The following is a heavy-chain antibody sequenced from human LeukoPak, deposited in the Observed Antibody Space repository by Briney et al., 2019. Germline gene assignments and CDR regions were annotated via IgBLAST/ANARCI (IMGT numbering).Heavy chain of an antibody. V-gene: IGHV3-11*01. D-gene: IGHD3-22*01. CDR2: ITTSGSTI. CDR3: ARQIVVTGLFDY. J-gene: IGHJ4*02. Sequence: PGGSLRLSGAASGFTFSDYYMTWIRQPPGKGLGWVSYITTSGSTIYYADSLKGRFTISRDNAKNSLYLQMNSLRAEDTAVYYCARQIVVTGLFDYWGQGTLVTVSS. CDR1: GFTFSDYY.